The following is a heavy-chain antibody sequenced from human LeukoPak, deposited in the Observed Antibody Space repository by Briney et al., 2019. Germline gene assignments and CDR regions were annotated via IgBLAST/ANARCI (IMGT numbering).Heavy chain of an antibody. D-gene: IGHD4-17*01. CDR1: GFTFSSYS. Sequence: GGSLRLSCAASGFTFSSYSTNWVRQAPGQGLEWLSSISSSSTYIYYADSVKGRFTISRDNAKNSLYLQIHSLRAEDTAVYFCATDYGYYFDYWGQGTLVAVSS. V-gene: IGHV3-21*01. CDR3: ATDYGYYFDY. CDR2: ISSSSTYI. J-gene: IGHJ4*02.